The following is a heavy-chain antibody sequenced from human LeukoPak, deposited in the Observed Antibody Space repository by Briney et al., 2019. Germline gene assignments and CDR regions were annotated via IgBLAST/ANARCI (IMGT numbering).Heavy chain of an antibody. J-gene: IGHJ4*02. CDR2: ISYDGSNK. CDR1: GFTFSSYA. D-gene: IGHD3-3*01. V-gene: IGHV3-30*03. Sequence: GGSLRLSCAASGFTFSSYAMSWVRQAPGKGLEWVAVISYDGSNKYYADSVKGRFTISRDNSKNTLYLQMNSLRAEDTAVYYCALTYYDFWSGYKAFDYWGQGTLVTVSS. CDR3: ALTYYDFWSGYKAFDY.